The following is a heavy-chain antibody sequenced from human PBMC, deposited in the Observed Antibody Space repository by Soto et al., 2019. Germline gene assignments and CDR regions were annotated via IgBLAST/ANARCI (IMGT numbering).Heavy chain of an antibody. CDR2: IYYSGST. CDR1: GGSVSSGDYY. D-gene: IGHD2-21*02. CDR3: ARAPTLGSDCYFGY. Sequence: PSETLSLTCTVSGGSVSSGDYYWSWIRQPPGKGLEWIGYIYYSGSTYYNPSLKSRVTISEDTSKNQFSLKLSSVTAADTAVYYCARAPTLGSDCYFGYWGRGTLVTVS. V-gene: IGHV4-30-4*01. J-gene: IGHJ4*02.